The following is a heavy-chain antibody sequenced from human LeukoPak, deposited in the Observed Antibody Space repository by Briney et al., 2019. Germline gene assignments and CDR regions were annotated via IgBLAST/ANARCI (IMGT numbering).Heavy chain of an antibody. CDR2: SSSSSSYI. CDR3: AREARDSSGYYPDAFDI. J-gene: IGHJ3*02. CDR1: VFTFSSYS. Sequence: GGSLRLSCAASVFTFSSYSMNLVRQAPGKGLEWVSSSSSSSSYIYYADSVKGRFTISRDNAKNSLYLQMNSLRAEDTAVYYCAREARDSSGYYPDAFDIWGQGTMVTVSS. D-gene: IGHD3-22*01. V-gene: IGHV3-21*01.